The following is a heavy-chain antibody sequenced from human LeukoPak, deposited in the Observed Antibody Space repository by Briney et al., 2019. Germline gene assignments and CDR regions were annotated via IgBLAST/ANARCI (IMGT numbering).Heavy chain of an antibody. Sequence: PGGSLRLSCAASGFTFSSYDMHWVRQATGKGLEWVSAIGTAGDTYYPGSVKGRFTISRENAKNSLYLQMNSLRAGDTAVYYCARVHGDYYFDYWGQGTLVTVSS. D-gene: IGHD4-17*01. J-gene: IGHJ4*02. CDR2: IGTAGDT. CDR3: ARVHGDYYFDY. CDR1: GFTFSSYD. V-gene: IGHV3-13*01.